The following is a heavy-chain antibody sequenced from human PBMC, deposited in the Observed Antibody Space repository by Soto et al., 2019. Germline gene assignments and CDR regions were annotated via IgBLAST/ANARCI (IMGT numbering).Heavy chain of an antibody. CDR3: ARVYPSDTRYGYVGNNWFDP. D-gene: IGHD5-18*01. CDR1: GYTFTSYY. V-gene: IGHV1-46*03. CDR2: INPSGGST. J-gene: IGHJ5*02. Sequence: QVQLVQSGAEVKKPGASVKVSCKASGYTFTSYYMHWVRQAPGQGLEWMGIINPSGGSTSYAQKCQGRVHMTRDTSTITAYMELSSLRSEDTAVYYCARVYPSDTRYGYVGNNWFDPWGQGTLVTVSS.